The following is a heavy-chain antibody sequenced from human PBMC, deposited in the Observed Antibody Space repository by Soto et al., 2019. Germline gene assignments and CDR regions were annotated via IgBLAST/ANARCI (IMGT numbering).Heavy chain of an antibody. CDR1: GYSFTSYW. J-gene: IGHJ6*02. D-gene: IGHD2-2*01. V-gene: IGHV5-10-1*01. CDR3: ARSNIVVVPAADRYYYYGMDV. CDR2: IDPSDSYT. Sequence: GESLKISCKGSGYSFTSYWISWVRQMPGKGLEWMGRIDPSDSYTNYNPSFQGHVTISTDKSINTAYLQWSSLKVSDTAMYYCARSNIVVVPAADRYYYYGMDVWGQGTTVTVSS.